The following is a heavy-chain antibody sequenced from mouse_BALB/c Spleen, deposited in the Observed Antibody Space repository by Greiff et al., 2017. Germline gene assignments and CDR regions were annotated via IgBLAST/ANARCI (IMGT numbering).Heavy chain of an antibody. CDR2: IDPANGNT. CDR1: GFNIKDTY. CDR3: ARLGGNFPWFAY. D-gene: IGHD2-1*01. V-gene: IGHV14-3*02. J-gene: IGHJ3*01. Sequence: EVQLQQSGAELVKPGASVKLSCTASGFNIKDTYMHWVKQRPEQGLEWIGRIDPANGNTKYDPKFQGKATITADTSSNTAYLQLSSLTSEDTAVYYCARLGGNFPWFAYWGQGTLVTVSA.